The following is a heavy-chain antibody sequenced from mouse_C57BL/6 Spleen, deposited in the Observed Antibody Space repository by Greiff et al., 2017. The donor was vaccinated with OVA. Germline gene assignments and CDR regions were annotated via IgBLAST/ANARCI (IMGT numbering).Heavy chain of an antibody. Sequence: VQLQESGAELVRPGSSVKLSCKASGYTFTSYWLHWVKQRPIQGLEWIGNIDPSDSETHYNQKFKDKATLTVDKSSSTAYMQLSSLTSEDSAVYYCATTIVTTWYFDVWGTGTTVTVSS. CDR1: GYTFTSYW. J-gene: IGHJ1*03. CDR3: ATTIVTTWYFDV. CDR2: IDPSDSET. D-gene: IGHD2-5*01. V-gene: IGHV1-52*01.